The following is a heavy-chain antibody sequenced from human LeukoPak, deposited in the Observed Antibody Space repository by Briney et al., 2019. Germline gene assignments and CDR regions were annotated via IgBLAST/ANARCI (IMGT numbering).Heavy chain of an antibody. D-gene: IGHD3/OR15-3a*01. CDR2: IWHDGSKQ. CDR1: GFTFNKHA. CDR3: ARDMLFGESVYNWFDP. J-gene: IGHJ5*02. V-gene: IGHV3-30*19. Sequence: GGSLRLSCAASGFTFNKHAMHWVRQAPGKGLEWVAVIWHDGSKQYYADTVKGRVTISRDNAKNTLYLQMNSLRGEDTAVYYCARDMLFGESVYNWFDPWGQGTLVTVSS.